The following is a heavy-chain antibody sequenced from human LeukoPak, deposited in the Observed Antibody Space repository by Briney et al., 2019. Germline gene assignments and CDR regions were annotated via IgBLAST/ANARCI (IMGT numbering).Heavy chain of an antibody. CDR2: ISSRDSII. J-gene: IGHJ6*02. CDR1: GFTFSDYY. CDR3: ARDLNGSGSYQVSYYYGMDV. D-gene: IGHD3-10*01. Sequence: PGGSLRLSCAASGFTFSDYYMSWIRQAPGKGLEWVSYISSRDSIIYYADSVKGRFTISRDNAKNSLYLQMNSLRAEDTAVYYCARDLNGSGSYQVSYYYGMDVWGQGTTVTVSS. V-gene: IGHV3-11*04.